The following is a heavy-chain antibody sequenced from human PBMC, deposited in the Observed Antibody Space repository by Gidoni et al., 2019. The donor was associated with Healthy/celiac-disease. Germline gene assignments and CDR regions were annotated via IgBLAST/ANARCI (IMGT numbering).Heavy chain of an antibody. V-gene: IGHV3-7*01. Sequence: EVKLVESGGGLVQPGGSLSLSCSASGFTFSNYWLRWVRQAPGKGLEWVANIKQDGSEKYYVDSVKGRFTISRDNAKNSLYLQMNSLRAEDTAVYYCARDGYYYDSSGYYHYYGMDVWGQGTTVTVSS. CDR2: IKQDGSEK. CDR1: GFTFSNYW. J-gene: IGHJ6*02. CDR3: ARDGYYYDSSGYYHYYGMDV. D-gene: IGHD3-22*01.